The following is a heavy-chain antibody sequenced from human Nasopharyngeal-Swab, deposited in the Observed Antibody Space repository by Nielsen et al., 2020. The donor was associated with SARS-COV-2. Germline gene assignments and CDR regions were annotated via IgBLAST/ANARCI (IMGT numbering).Heavy chain of an antibody. J-gene: IGHJ4*02. Sequence: ASVKVSCKASEYSFTGYYMHWVRQAPGQGLEWMGRINPNSGGTNYAQKFQGRVTMTRDTSISTAYMELSRLRSDDTAVYYCASLAMVVVRGAAFDYWGQGTLVTVSS. CDR2: INPNSGGT. CDR3: ASLAMVVVRGAAFDY. V-gene: IGHV1-2*06. CDR1: EYSFTGYY. D-gene: IGHD2-15*01.